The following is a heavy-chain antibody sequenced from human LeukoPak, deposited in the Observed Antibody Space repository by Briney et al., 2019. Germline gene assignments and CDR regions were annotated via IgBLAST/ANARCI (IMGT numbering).Heavy chain of an antibody. CDR2: ISYSGST. J-gene: IGHJ4*02. V-gene: IGHV4-59*13. CDR1: GGSISSYY. D-gene: IGHD5-12*01. CDR3: ARGYDTGYDRPLDF. Sequence: PSETLSLTCTVSGGSISSYYWSWIRQPPGKGLECIGCISYSGSTNYNPSLKSRVTISVDTSKNRFSLNLSSVTAADTAVYYCARGYDTGYDRPLDFWGQGTLVTVSS.